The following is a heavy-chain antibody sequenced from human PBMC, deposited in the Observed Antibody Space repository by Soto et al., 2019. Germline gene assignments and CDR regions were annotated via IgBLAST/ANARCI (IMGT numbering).Heavy chain of an antibody. D-gene: IGHD2-21*02. CDR3: ARRVTDYPYYFDY. CDR1: GYSFTSYW. V-gene: IGHV5-51*01. J-gene: IGHJ4*02. Sequence: PGESLKISCKGSGYSFTSYWIGWVSQMPGKGLEWMGIIYPGDSDTRYSPSFQGQVTISADKSISTAYLQWSSLKASDTAMYYCARRVTDYPYYFDYWGQGTLVTVSS. CDR2: IYPGDSDT.